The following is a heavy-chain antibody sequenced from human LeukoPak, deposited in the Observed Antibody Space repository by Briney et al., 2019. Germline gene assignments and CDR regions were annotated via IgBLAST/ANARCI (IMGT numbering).Heavy chain of an antibody. J-gene: IGHJ5*02. D-gene: IGHD1-26*01. Sequence: GGSLRLSCAASGFTFSVYSMGWVRQAPAKGLEWVSVIGPRGEYTYYADSVKGRFTISRDNAKNTLYLQMNILRAEDTAVYYCVRAYSGNYYNWFDPWGQGTLVTVSS. CDR1: GFTFSVYS. CDR2: IGPRGEYT. V-gene: IGHV3-23*01. CDR3: VRAYSGNYYNWFDP.